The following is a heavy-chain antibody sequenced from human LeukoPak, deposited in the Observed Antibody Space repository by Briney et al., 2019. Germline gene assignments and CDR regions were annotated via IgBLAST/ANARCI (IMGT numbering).Heavy chain of an antibody. CDR1: GGSISSYY. CDR2: IYYSGST. Sequence: PSETLSLTCTVSGGSISSYYWSWIRQPPGKGLEWIGYIYYSGSTNYNPSLKSRVTISVDTSKNQFSLKLSSVTAADTAVYYCARASFQDWFDPWGQGTLVTVSS. CDR3: ARASFQDWFDP. V-gene: IGHV4-59*01. J-gene: IGHJ5*02. D-gene: IGHD3-16*01.